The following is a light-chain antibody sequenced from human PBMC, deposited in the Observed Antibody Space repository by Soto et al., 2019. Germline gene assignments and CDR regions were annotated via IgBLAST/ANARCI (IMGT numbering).Light chain of an antibody. J-gene: IGKJ4*01. Sequence: EILMTQSPLTLSVSPGEGATLSCRASQNINSNLAWYQQRPGQAPRVLIYGASSRASGIPDRFSGSGSGTDFTLTINRLERDDFAVYYCQQYKDWPPLTFGGGTRVESK. V-gene: IGKV3D-15*01. CDR1: QNINSN. CDR3: QQYKDWPPLT. CDR2: GAS.